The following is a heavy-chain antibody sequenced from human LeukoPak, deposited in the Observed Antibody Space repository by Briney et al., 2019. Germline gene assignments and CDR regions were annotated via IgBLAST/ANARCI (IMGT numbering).Heavy chain of an antibody. Sequence: GGSLRLSCAASGFTFSSYWMHWVRQAPGKGLVWVSRINSDGSSTSYADSVKGRFTISRDNAKNTLYLQMNSLRAEDTAVYYCARRGEKYYYDSSGAFDIWGQGTMVTVSS. CDR2: INSDGSST. V-gene: IGHV3-74*01. CDR3: ARRGEKYYYDSSGAFDI. J-gene: IGHJ3*02. D-gene: IGHD3-22*01. CDR1: GFTFSSYW.